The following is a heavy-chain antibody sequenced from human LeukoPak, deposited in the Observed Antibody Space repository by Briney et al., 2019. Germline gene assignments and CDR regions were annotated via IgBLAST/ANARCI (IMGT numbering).Heavy chain of an antibody. J-gene: IGHJ3*02. V-gene: IGHV1-2*04. Sequence: ASVKVSCKASGYTFTGYYMHWVRQAPGQGLEWMGWINPNSGGTNYAQKFQGWVTMTRDTSISTAYMELSRLRSDDTAVYYCARDRVVTAPSDAFDIWGQGTMVTVSS. D-gene: IGHD2-21*02. CDR2: INPNSGGT. CDR1: GYTFTGYY. CDR3: ARDRVVTAPSDAFDI.